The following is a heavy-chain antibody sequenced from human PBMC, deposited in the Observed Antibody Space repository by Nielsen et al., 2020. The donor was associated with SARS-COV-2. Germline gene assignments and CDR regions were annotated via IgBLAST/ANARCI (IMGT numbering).Heavy chain of an antibody. CDR2: ISNTGYT. CDR3: AREGRKLPLDY. Sequence: GESLKISCAASGFSFSDYYMSWIRQAPGKGLEWVSYISNTGYTNYADSVRGRFTISRDNAKNSVYLQMNSLRAEDTAVYYCAREGRKLPLDYWGQGILVTVSS. D-gene: IGHD5-24*01. V-gene: IGHV3-11*05. CDR1: GFSFSDYY. J-gene: IGHJ4*02.